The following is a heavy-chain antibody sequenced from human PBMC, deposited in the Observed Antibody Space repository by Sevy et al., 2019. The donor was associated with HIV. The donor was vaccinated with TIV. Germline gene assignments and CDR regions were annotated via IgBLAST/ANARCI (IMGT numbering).Heavy chain of an antibody. CDR2: ISYDGSNK. J-gene: IGHJ5*01. Sequence: GGSLRLSCAASGFTFSSYGMHWVRQAPGKGLEWVAVISYDGSNKDYADSVKGRFTISRDNSKNTLYLQMNSLRAEDTAGYYCAKSEWVGELGGWFDSWGQGSLVTVSS. CDR3: AKSEWVGELGGWFDS. V-gene: IGHV3-30*18. CDR1: GFTFSSYG. D-gene: IGHD3-10*01.